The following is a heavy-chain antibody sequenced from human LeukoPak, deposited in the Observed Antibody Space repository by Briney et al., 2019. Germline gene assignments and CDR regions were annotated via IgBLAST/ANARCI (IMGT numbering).Heavy chain of an antibody. D-gene: IGHD5-18*01. J-gene: IGHJ5*02. CDR1: GGSFSGYY. V-gene: IGHV4-34*01. CDR2: INHSGST. CDR3: ARGVESRPYQLLGYSYGYIFRP. Sequence: SETLSLTCAVYGGSFSGYYWSWIRQPPGKGLEWIGEINHSGSTNYNPSLKSRVTISVDTSKNQFSLKLSSVTAADTAVYYCARGVESRPYQLLGYSYGYIFRPWGQGTLVTVSS.